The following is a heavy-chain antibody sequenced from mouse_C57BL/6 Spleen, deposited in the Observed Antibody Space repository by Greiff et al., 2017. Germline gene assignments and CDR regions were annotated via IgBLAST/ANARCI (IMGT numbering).Heavy chain of an antibody. CDR1: GYAFSSYW. D-gene: IGHD1-1*01. CDR3: ANYGSRGHYFDY. CDR2: IYPGDGDT. J-gene: IGHJ2*01. Sequence: QVQLQQSGAELVKPGASVKISCKASGYAFSSYWMNWVKQRPGKGLEWIGQIYPGDGDTNYNGKFKGKATLTADKSSSTAYMQLSSLTSEDSAVYFCANYGSRGHYFDYWGQGTTLTVSS. V-gene: IGHV1-80*01.